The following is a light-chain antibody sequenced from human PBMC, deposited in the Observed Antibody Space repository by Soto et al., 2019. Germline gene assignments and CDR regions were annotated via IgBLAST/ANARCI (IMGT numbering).Light chain of an antibody. CDR2: DVS. Sequence: QSALTQAASVSGSPGQSVTFSCTGTSSDVGDYTFGSWYQQQPGKAPKLMIFDVSNRPSGVSNRFSGSQSVNTSSLTISGLQAQDEADYYCCSYTSSITYVFGTGTKVTVL. V-gene: IGLV2-14*03. CDR3: CSYTSSITYV. CDR1: SSDVGDYTF. J-gene: IGLJ1*01.